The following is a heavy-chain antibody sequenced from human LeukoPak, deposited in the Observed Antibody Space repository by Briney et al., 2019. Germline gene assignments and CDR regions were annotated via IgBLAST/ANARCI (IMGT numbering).Heavy chain of an antibody. CDR3: ARVGYCSSTGCYGNGMDV. J-gene: IGHJ6*02. CDR2: ISAYNGDT. Sequence: ASVKVSCKASGYTFTGYYMHWVRQAPGQGLEWMGWISAYNGDTIFAQNLQGRVTMTTDTSTSTDYMELRSLRSDDTAVYYCARVGYCSSTGCYGNGMDVWGQGTTVTVSS. CDR1: GYTFTGYY. D-gene: IGHD2-2*01. V-gene: IGHV1-18*04.